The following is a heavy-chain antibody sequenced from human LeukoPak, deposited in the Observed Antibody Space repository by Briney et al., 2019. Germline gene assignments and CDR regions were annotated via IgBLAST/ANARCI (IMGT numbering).Heavy chain of an antibody. Sequence: GGSLRLSCAASGFTFSDYYMSWVRQAPGKGGEGVSYISSSGSTIYYADSVKGGFTISRHNAKNSLYLQMNSLRAEDTAVYYCAREITAMDYWGQGTLVTVSS. V-gene: IGHV3-11*01. CDR2: ISSSGSTI. CDR1: GFTFSDYY. J-gene: IGHJ4*02. CDR3: AREITAMDY. D-gene: IGHD5-18*01.